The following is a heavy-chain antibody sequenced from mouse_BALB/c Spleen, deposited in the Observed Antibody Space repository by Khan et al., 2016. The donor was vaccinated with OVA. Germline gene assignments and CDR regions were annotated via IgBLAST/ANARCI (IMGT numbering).Heavy chain of an antibody. CDR2: IWGDGST. V-gene: IGHV2-6-7*01. CDR3: ARELRRGGFAY. CDR1: GFSLTDYG. D-gene: IGHD1-2*01. J-gene: IGHJ3*01. Sequence: QVQLKESGPGLVAPSQNLSITCTVSGFSLTDYGVNWVRQPPGKGLEWLGMIWGDGSTDYNSALKSRLSISKENSKSQVFLKMNSLQTDDTARFYCARELRRGGFAYWGQGTLVTVSA.